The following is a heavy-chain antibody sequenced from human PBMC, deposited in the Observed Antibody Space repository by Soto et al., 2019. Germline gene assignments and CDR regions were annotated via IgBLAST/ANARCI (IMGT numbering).Heavy chain of an antibody. CDR3: AKDAMGDYYGMDV. Sequence: QVQLVESGGGVVQPGRSLRLSCAASGFTFSSYGMHWVRQAPGKGLGWVAVISYDGSNKYYADSVKGRFTISRDNSKNTLYLQMNSLRAEDTAVYYCAKDAMGDYYGMDVWGQGTTVTVSS. CDR2: ISYDGSNK. J-gene: IGHJ6*02. D-gene: IGHD5-18*01. V-gene: IGHV3-30*18. CDR1: GFTFSSYG.